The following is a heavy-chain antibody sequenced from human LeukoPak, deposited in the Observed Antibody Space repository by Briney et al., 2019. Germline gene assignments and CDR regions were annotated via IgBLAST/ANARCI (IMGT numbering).Heavy chain of an antibody. CDR3: ARDRKGIAVAYLMDP. J-gene: IGHJ5*02. V-gene: IGHV1-2*02. CDR2: PNSGRT. Sequence: PNSGRTNYAQKFQGSVTMTRDTSISTAYMELSRLRSDDTAVYYCARDRKGIAVAYLMDPWGQGTLVTVSS. D-gene: IGHD6-19*01.